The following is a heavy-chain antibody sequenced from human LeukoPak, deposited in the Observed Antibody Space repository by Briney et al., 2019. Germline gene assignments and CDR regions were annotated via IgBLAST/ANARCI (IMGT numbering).Heavy chain of an antibody. Sequence: SETLSLTCTVSGGSISSYYWSWIRQPPGMGLEWIGYIYYSGSTNYNPSLKSRVTISVDTSKNQFSLKLSSVTAADTAVYYCASSRGYYDFWSGPLYFDYWGQGTLVTVSS. V-gene: IGHV4-59*01. CDR2: IYYSGST. D-gene: IGHD3-3*01. CDR3: ASSRGYYDFWSGPLYFDY. CDR1: GGSISSYY. J-gene: IGHJ4*02.